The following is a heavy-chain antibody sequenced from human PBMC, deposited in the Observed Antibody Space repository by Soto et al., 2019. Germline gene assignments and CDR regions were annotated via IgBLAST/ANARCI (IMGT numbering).Heavy chain of an antibody. CDR2: IYSGGGT. J-gene: IGHJ5*02. CDR1: GFSVSSSH. V-gene: IGHV3-53*01. CDR3: AKLGPYGSESYSFRYNWIDP. D-gene: IGHD3-10*01. Sequence: EVQLVDSGGGLIQPGGSLRLSCAASGFSVSSSHMIWVRQAPGKGLEWVSVIYSGGGTYYAVSVKGRFTISRDRSKNTVYLQRDGLRTEDTAVYHCAKLGPYGSESYSFRYNWIDPWGQGTLVTVSS.